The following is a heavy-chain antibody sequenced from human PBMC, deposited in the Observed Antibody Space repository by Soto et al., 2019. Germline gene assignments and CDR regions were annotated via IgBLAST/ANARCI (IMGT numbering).Heavy chain of an antibody. CDR1: GGSISSSGYY. V-gene: IGHV4-39*01. J-gene: IGHJ4*02. CDR2: IYYSGST. CDR3: ARTPEDIVVVVAAESLFYFDY. Sequence: PSETLSLTCTVSGGSISSSGYYWGWIRQPPGKGLEWIGSIYYSGSTYYNPSLKSRVTISVDTSKNQFSLKLSSVTAADTAVYYCARTPEDIVVVVAAESLFYFDYWGQGTLVTVSS. D-gene: IGHD2-15*01.